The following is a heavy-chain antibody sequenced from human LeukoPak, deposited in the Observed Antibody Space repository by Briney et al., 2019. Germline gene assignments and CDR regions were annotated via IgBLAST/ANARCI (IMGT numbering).Heavy chain of an antibody. D-gene: IGHD3-9*01. CDR2: IYYSGST. Sequence: SETLSLTCTVSGGSISSYYWSWIRQPPGKGLEWIGYIYYSGSTNYNPSLKSRVTISVDTSKNQFSLKLSSVTATDTAVYYCARLGPKRYYDILTGSGNNWFDPWGQGTLVTVSS. CDR1: GGSISSYY. CDR3: ARLGPKRYYDILTGSGNNWFDP. J-gene: IGHJ5*02. V-gene: IGHV4-59*08.